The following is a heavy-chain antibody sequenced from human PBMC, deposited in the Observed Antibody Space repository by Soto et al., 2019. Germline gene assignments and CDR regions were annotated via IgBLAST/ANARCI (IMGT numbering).Heavy chain of an antibody. CDR1: GGSFSGYY. D-gene: IGHD6-19*01. CDR2: INHSGST. CDR3: ARGRSSGWQCYYYYYMDV. J-gene: IGHJ6*03. Sequence: PSETLSLTCAVYGGSFSGYYWSWIRQPPGKGLEWIGEINHSGSTNYNPSLKSRVTISVDTSKNQFSLKLSSVTAADTAVYYCARGRSSGWQCYYYYYMDVWGKGTTVTVSS. V-gene: IGHV4-34*01.